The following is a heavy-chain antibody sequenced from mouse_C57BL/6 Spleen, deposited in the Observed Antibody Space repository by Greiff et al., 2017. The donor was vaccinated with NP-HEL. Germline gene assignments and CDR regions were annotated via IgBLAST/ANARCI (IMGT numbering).Heavy chain of an antibody. CDR1: GYTFTSYW. J-gene: IGHJ2*01. CDR3: ARDTPYDYIDD. D-gene: IGHD2-3*01. Sequence: QVQLQQPGAELVKPGASVKMSCKASGYTFTSYWITWVKQRPGQGLEWIGDIYPGSGSTNYNEKFKSKATLTVDTSSSTAYMHLCSLTSEDSAVYYCARDTPYDYIDDGGQGTTLTVSA. CDR2: IYPGSGST. V-gene: IGHV1-55*01.